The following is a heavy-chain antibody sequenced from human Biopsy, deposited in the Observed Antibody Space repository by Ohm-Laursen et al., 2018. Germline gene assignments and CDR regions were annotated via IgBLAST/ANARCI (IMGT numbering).Heavy chain of an antibody. CDR1: GDSVTKYY. D-gene: IGHD4-11*01. J-gene: IGHJ6*02. CDR3: ARDSGILNYGNFKYYHYYGMDV. Sequence: SDTLSLTCTVSGDSVTKYYWSWIRQPPGKGLEWIGHIYYSVMTNYNPSLQSRVSISVDTSRNQVSLTLSSVTAADTAVYYCARDSGILNYGNFKYYHYYGMDVWGRGTLVTVSS. CDR2: IYYSVMT. V-gene: IGHV4-59*02.